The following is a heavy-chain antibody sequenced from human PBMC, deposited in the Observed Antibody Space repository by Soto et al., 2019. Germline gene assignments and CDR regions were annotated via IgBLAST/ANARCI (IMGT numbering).Heavy chain of an antibody. D-gene: IGHD3-22*01. CDR3: ARGGSGYYTL. J-gene: IGHJ4*02. CDR1: GYTFTSYY. V-gene: IGHV1-46*01. CDR2: INPSGGST. Sequence: QVQLVQSGAEVKKPGASVKVSCKASGYTFTSYYIHWVRQAPGQGLEWMGMINPSGGSTGYAQKFQGRVTLTRDTSTSTLYMDLSSLTSEDTAVYYCARGGSGYYTLWGQGTLLTVSS.